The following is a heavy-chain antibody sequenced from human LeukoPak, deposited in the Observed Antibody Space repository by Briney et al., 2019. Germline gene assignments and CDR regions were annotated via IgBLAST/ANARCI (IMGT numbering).Heavy chain of an antibody. CDR2: IIPIFGIP. V-gene: IGHV1-8*03. Sequence: GASVKVSCKASGYTFTTYAISWVRQAPGQGLEWMGGIIPIFGIPDSAQKFQGRVTITRNTSISTAYMELSSLRSEDTAVYYCARGSQLWALVGLNYYMDVWGKGTTVTVSS. CDR3: ARGSQLWALVGLNYYMDV. CDR1: GYTFTTYA. J-gene: IGHJ6*03. D-gene: IGHD6-6*01.